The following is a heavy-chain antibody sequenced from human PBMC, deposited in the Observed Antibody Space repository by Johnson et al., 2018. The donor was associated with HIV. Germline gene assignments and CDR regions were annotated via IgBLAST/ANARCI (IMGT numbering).Heavy chain of an antibody. CDR1: GFTFSSYA. CDR2: IWYDGSNK. V-gene: IGHV3-33*08. CDR3: ARVMGATQVMGAFDI. Sequence: VLLVESGGGVVQPGRSLRLSCAASGFTFSSYAMHWVRQAPGKGLEWVAVIWYDGSNKYYADSVKGRFTISRDNSKNTLYLQMNSLRADDTAGYYCARVMGATQVMGAFDIWGQGTMVTVSS. D-gene: IGHD1-26*01. J-gene: IGHJ3*02.